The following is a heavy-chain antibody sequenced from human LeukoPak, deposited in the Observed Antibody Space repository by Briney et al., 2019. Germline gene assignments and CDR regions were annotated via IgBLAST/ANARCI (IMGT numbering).Heavy chain of an antibody. CDR2: IRYDGNFE. Sequence: PGGSLRLSCVAAGFTFNPYEMHWVRQAPGKGLEWMASIRYDGNFEYYADSVKGRFSISRDNSQNTLFLRINSLREEDTAIYYCAKGENAMDVWGKGTTVTVSS. D-gene: IGHD1-26*01. CDR3: AKGENAMDV. CDR1: GFTFNPYE. V-gene: IGHV3-30*02. J-gene: IGHJ6*03.